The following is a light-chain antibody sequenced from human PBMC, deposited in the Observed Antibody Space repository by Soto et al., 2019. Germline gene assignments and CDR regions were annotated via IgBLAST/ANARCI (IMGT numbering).Light chain of an antibody. CDR1: QSVTRA. J-gene: IGKJ5*01. CDR3: QQYNIWPPVT. Sequence: VLTQSPATLSVSPGGRTPLSFTASQSVTRALAWYQQKPGQAPRLLIYGASTRASGIPARFIGSGSGTEFTLTISSLQSEDVAIYYCQQYNIWPPVTFGQGTRLEI. V-gene: IGKV3-15*01. CDR2: GAS.